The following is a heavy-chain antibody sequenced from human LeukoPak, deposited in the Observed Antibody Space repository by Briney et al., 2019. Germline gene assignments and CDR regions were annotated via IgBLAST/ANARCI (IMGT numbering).Heavy chain of an antibody. D-gene: IGHD6-13*01. J-gene: IGHJ3*02. CDR3: ARARGSWYRALDI. CDR1: GFTFDDYT. Sequence: GGSLRLSCAASGFTFDDYTMHWVRQAPGKGLEWVSGINWKGETTGYADSVKGRFTISRDNAKNSLYLQMNSLRAEDTALYYCARARGSWYRALDIWGQGTMVTVSS. V-gene: IGHV3-20*04. CDR2: INWKGETT.